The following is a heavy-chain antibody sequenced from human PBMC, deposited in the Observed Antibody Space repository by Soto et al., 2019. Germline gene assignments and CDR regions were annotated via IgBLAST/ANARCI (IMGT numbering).Heavy chain of an antibody. CDR3: AKDRGSGSPPGYFDY. V-gene: IGHV3-30*18. J-gene: IGHJ4*02. Sequence: GGSLRLSCAASGFTFSSYGMHWVRQAPGKGLEWVAVISYDGSNKYYAENEKGRFTNSRDNSKNTQYLKMNSQRAEDKAEYYCAKDRGSGSPPGYFDYWGQGTLVTVSS. D-gene: IGHD3-10*01. CDR1: GFTFSSYG. CDR2: ISYDGSNK.